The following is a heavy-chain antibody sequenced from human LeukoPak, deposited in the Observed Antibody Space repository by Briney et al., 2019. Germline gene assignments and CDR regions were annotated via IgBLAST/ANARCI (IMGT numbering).Heavy chain of an antibody. CDR3: ARGHDILTGYLESHFDY. V-gene: IGHV3-30*04. Sequence: HPGGSLRLSCAASGFTFSSYAMHWVRQAPGKGLEWVAVISYDGSNKYYADSVKGRFTIFRDNSKNTLYLQMNSLRAEDTAVYYCARGHDILTGYLESHFDYWGQGTLVTVSS. D-gene: IGHD3-9*01. J-gene: IGHJ4*02. CDR1: GFTFSSYA. CDR2: ISYDGSNK.